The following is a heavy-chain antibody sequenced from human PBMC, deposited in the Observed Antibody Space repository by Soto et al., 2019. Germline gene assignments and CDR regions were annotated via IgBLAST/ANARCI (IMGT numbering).Heavy chain of an antibody. J-gene: IGHJ5*02. CDR3: SITMVGYNWFDP. D-gene: IGHD3-10*01. V-gene: IGHV1-8*01. CDR2: MNPNSGNT. CDR1: GYTFTSYD. Sequence: VQLLESGAEVKKPGASVKVSCKASGYTFTSYDINWVRQATGQGLEWMGWMNPNSGNTGYAQKFQGRVTMTRNTSISTAYMELSSLRSEDTAVYYCSITMVGYNWFDPWGQGTLVTVSS.